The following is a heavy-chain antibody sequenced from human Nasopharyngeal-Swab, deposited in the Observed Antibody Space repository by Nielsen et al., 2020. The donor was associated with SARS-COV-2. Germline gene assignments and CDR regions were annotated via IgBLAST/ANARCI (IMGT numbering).Heavy chain of an antibody. V-gene: IGHV3-7*01. CDR3: ARGGSSFPFDY. Sequence: GGSLRLSCAASGFTFSKFYMSWVRQAEGKGWEWGANIKQDGSGSYYVDSVKGRFTISRDDANNSLYLQMNSLRAGDTGVYYCARGGSSFPFDYWGPGTLVTVSS. CDR2: IKQDGSGS. D-gene: IGHD6-13*01. CDR1: GFTFSKFY. J-gene: IGHJ4*02.